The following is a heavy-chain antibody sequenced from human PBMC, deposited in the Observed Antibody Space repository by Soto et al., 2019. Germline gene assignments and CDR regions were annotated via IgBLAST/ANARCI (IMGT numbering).Heavy chain of an antibody. V-gene: IGHV4-31*03. CDR2: FYYTGNS. Sequence: QVQLQESGPELVKPSQTLSLTCSVSGGSITTNGHYWTWIRQHPGQGLEGITYFYYTGNSYLNPSLTNRLIISIHTSQNEFSLALRSVTAADTAVYYCAREQWGFDSWGQGTLVTVSS. CDR3: AREQWGFDS. J-gene: IGHJ4*02. D-gene: IGHD6-19*01. CDR1: GGSITTNGHY.